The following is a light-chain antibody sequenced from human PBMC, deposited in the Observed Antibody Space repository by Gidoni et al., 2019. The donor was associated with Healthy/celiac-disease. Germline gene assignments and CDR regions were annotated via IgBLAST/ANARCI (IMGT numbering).Light chain of an antibody. CDR2: EVS. CDR3: CSYAGSSTWV. CDR1: SSAVGSYNL. Sequence: QSALTQPASVSGSPGQSITISCTGTSSAVGSYNLVSWYQQQPGKAPKLMIYEVSKRPSGVSNRFSGSKSGNTASLTISGLQAEDEADYYCCSYAGSSTWVFGGGTKLTVL. J-gene: IGLJ3*02. V-gene: IGLV2-23*02.